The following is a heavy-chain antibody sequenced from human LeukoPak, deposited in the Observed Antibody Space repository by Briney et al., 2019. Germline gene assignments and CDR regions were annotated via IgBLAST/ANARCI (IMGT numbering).Heavy chain of an antibody. D-gene: IGHD2-21*02. CDR3: ARVTHSGGDWRHDY. V-gene: IGHV3-48*04. J-gene: IGHJ4*02. CDR1: GFTLSSYS. Sequence: TGGSLRLSCAASGFTLSSYSMNWVRQAPGKGLEWVSYISSTGTIYYADSLKGRFTISRDNAKNSLYLQMNSLRAEDTAVYYCARVTHSGGDWRHDYWGQGTLVTVSS. CDR2: ISSTGTI.